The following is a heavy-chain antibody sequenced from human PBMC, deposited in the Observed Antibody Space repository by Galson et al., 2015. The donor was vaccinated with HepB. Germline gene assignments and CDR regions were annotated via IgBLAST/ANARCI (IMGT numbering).Heavy chain of an antibody. CDR3: ARHYGDYVLGY. Sequence: SETLSLTCAVYGGSFSGYYWSWIRQPPGKGLEWIGSIYYSGSTYYNPSLKSRVTISVDTSKNQFSLKLSSVTAADTAVYYCARHYGDYVLGYWGQGTLVTVSS. CDR1: GGSFSGYY. CDR2: IYYSGST. J-gene: IGHJ4*02. D-gene: IGHD4-17*01. V-gene: IGHV4-34*01.